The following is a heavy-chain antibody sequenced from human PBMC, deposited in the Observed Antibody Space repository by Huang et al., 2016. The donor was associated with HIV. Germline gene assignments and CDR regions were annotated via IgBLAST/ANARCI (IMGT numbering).Heavy chain of an antibody. D-gene: IGHD3-22*01. CDR2: ISDSGST. Sequence: QVQLQQWGAELLKPSETLSLTCAVSGGSFSGHYWTWLRQPPGRGREWIGEISDSGSTTYIPALNSLVTIAGDTSQSQFSLKLNSVTAADTAIYYCARMFKYDSGGYWGNDAFDIWGQGTMVTVSS. J-gene: IGHJ3*02. CDR3: ARMFKYDSGGYWGNDAFDI. V-gene: IGHV4-34*02. CDR1: GGSFSGHY.